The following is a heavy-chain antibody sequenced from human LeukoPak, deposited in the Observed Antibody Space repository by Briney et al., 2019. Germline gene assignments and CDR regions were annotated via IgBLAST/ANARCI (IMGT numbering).Heavy chain of an antibody. D-gene: IGHD3-10*01. Sequence: ASVKVSCKASGYTFTSYGISWVRQAPGQGLEWMGWISAYNGNTNYAQKLQGRVTMTTDTSTSTAYMELRSLRSDDTAVYYCTIVLLGFGEFAGGAFDIWGQGTMVTVSS. CDR1: GYTFTSYG. CDR2: ISAYNGNT. CDR3: TIVLLGFGEFAGGAFDI. J-gene: IGHJ3*02. V-gene: IGHV1-18*01.